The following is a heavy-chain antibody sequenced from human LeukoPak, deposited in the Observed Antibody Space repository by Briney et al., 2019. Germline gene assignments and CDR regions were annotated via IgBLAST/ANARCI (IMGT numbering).Heavy chain of an antibody. D-gene: IGHD3-10*01. CDR3: ARQLYVSGSYYAPMDV. CDR1: GGSITTATYY. V-gene: IGHV4-39*01. CDR2: IYYSGNT. J-gene: IGHJ6*03. Sequence: SETLSLTCTVSGGSITTATYYWGWIRQPPGKGLEWIGSIYYSGNTYYNPSLKSRVTISLDTSKNQFSLKMSSVTAADTAVYFCARQLYVSGSYYAPMDVWGKGTTVTISS.